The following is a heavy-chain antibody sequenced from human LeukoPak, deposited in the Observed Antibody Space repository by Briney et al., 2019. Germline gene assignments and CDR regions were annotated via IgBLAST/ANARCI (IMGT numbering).Heavy chain of an antibody. CDR1: GFTFSSYA. V-gene: IGHV3-30-3*01. Sequence: PGRSLRLSCAASGFTFSSYAMHWVRQAPGKGLEWVAVISYDGSNKYYADSVKGRFTISRDNSKNTLYLQMNSLRAEDTAVYYCARGHYNWNYDDYYYGMDVWGQGTTVTVSS. CDR2: ISYDGSNK. J-gene: IGHJ6*02. CDR3: ARGHYNWNYDDYYYGMDV. D-gene: IGHD1-7*01.